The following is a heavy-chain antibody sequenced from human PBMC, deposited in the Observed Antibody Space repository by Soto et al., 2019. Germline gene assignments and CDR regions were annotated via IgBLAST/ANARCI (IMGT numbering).Heavy chain of an antibody. J-gene: IGHJ6*02. D-gene: IGHD6-13*01. Sequence: QVQLVESGGGVVQPGRSLRLSCAASGFTFSSYAMHWVRQAPGKGLEWVAVISYDGSNKYYADSVKGRFTISRDNSKNTLYLQMNSLRAEYTAVYYCARDFLNGHVAGTDYYYGMDVWGQGTTVTVAS. V-gene: IGHV3-30-3*01. CDR1: GFTFSSYA. CDR2: ISYDGSNK. CDR3: ARDFLNGHVAGTDYYYGMDV.